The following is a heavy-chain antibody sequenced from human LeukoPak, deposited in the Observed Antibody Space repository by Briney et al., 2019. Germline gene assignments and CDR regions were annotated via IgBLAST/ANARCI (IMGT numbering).Heavy chain of an antibody. J-gene: IGHJ4*02. V-gene: IGHV1-46*04. D-gene: IGHD6-13*01. Sequence: ASVKVSCRASGNSFTSDYMHWVRQAPGQGLEWMGRIIPSGDTTHYAQKLQGRVSITRDTSTSTVYMVLSSLTSEDTAVYYCARDGSKWNFDYWGQGTLVTVSS. CDR1: GNSFTSDY. CDR2: IIPSGDTT. CDR3: ARDGSKWNFDY.